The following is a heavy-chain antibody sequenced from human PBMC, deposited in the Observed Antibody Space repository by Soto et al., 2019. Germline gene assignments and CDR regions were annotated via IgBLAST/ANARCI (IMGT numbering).Heavy chain of an antibody. CDR3: AIGDRSSWIGNH. V-gene: IGHV1-69*01. J-gene: IGHJ4*02. CDR1: GGTFSSHA. CDR2: IIPIFETA. D-gene: IGHD6-6*01. Sequence: QVHLVQSGAEVPKAGSSVKVSCKASGGTFSSHAFSWVRQAPGQGLEWVGGIIPIFETANYAQEFQGRVTISADESTNTVIPALNNLRSDDTAIYFCAIGDRSSWIGNHWGPGTQVTVS.